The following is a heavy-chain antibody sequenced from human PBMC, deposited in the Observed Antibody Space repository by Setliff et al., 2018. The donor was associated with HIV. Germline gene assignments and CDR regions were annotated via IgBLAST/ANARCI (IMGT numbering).Heavy chain of an antibody. V-gene: IGHV4-39*01. D-gene: IGHD3-10*01. J-gene: IGHJ4*02. CDR1: GDSISKFSYY. CDR2: IFYSGTT. Sequence: NPSETLSLTCAASGDSISKFSYYWGWIRQPPGKGLEWIGSIFYSGTTSYNPSLNSRVTISIDTSKTRFSLRLNFVTAADTGLYFCARGGYGSGSYRFLFDFWGPGMMVTVSS. CDR3: ARGGYGSGSYRFLFDF.